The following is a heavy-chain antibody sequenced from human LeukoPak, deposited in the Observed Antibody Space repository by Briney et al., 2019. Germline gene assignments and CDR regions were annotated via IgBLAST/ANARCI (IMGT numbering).Heavy chain of an antibody. CDR3: AREVKRVLLWFGESHDAFDI. V-gene: IGHV4-59*01. CDR1: GGSISSYY. Sequence: PSETLSLTCTVSGGSISSYYWSWIRQPPGKGLEWIGYIYYSGSTNYNPPLKSRVTISVDTSKNQFSLKLSSVTAADTAVYYCAREVKRVLLWFGESHDAFDIWGQGTMVTVSS. CDR2: IYYSGST. J-gene: IGHJ3*02. D-gene: IGHD3-10*01.